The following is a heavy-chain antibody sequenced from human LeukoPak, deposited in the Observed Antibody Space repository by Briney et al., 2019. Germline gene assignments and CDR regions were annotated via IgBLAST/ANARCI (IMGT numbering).Heavy chain of an antibody. CDR3: ARDYGIVGATTGHDAFDI. J-gene: IGHJ3*02. V-gene: IGHV3-30-3*01. D-gene: IGHD1-26*01. CDR1: GFTFSSYA. Sequence: GGSLRLSCAASGFTFSSYAMHWVRKAPGKGLEWVAVISYDGSNKYYADSVKGRFTISRDNSKNTLYLQMNSLRAEDTAVYYCARDYGIVGATTGHDAFDIWGQGTMVTVSS. CDR2: ISYDGSNK.